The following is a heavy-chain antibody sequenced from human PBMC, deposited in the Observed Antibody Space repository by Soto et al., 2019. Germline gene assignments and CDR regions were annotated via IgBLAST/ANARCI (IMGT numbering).Heavy chain of an antibody. Sequence: SETLSLTCTVSGGSISSSSYYWGWIRQPTGKGLEWIGNIDYSGTTYYNPSLKSRVTISVDTSKNQFSLSLTSVTAADTAVYYCARGSRGPRWFDPWGQGALVTVSS. J-gene: IGHJ5*02. D-gene: IGHD3-10*01. CDR2: IDYSGTT. CDR3: ARGSRGPRWFDP. V-gene: IGHV4-39*01. CDR1: GGSISSSSYY.